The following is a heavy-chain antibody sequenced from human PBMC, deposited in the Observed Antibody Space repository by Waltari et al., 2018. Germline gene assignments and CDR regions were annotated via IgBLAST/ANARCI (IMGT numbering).Heavy chain of an antibody. CDR3: ARHWKKSGYRFDP. CDR2: IYYSGST. CDR1: GGSISSSSYY. V-gene: IGHV4-39*01. J-gene: IGHJ5*02. Sequence: QLQLQESGPGLVKPSETLSLTCTVSGGSISSSSYYWGWIRQSPGKGLEWIGSIYYSGSTCYNPTLKSRVTISGDTSKNQFSLKLSSVTAADTAVYYCARHWKKSGYRFDPWGQGTLVTVSS. D-gene: IGHD5-12*01.